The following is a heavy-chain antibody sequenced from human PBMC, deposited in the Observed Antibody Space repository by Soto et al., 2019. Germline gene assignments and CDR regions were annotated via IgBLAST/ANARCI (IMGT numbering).Heavy chain of an antibody. CDR1: GGSFTGCY. CDR3: ARAPGGYYSNYYYYYYMDV. V-gene: IGHV4-34*01. J-gene: IGHJ6*03. Sequence: SETLTLACAVCGGSFTGCYRSWIRQPPGKGLEWIGEINHSGSTNYNPSLKSRVTISVDTSKNQFSLKLSSVTAADTAVYYCARAPGGYYSNYYYYYYMDVWGKGTTVTVSS. D-gene: IGHD3-10*01. CDR2: INHSGST.